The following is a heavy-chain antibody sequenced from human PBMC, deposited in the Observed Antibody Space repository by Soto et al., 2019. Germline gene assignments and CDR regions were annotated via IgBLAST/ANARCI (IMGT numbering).Heavy chain of an antibody. CDR3: ARSLVVVGRGAFDI. J-gene: IGHJ3*02. D-gene: IGHD2-15*01. V-gene: IGHV1-2*02. CDR2: INPNSGGT. Sequence: ASVKVSCKASGYTFTGYYMHWVRQAPGQGLEWMGWINPNSGGTNYAQKFQGRVTMTRDTSISTAYMELSRLRSDDTAVYYCARSLVVVGRGAFDIWGQGKMVTASS. CDR1: GYTFTGYY.